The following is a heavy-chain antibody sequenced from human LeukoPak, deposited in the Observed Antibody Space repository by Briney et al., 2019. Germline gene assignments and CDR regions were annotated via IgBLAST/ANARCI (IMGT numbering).Heavy chain of an antibody. Sequence: GGSLRLSCAASGFTVSSNYVSWVRQAPGGGLEWVSVIYSGGSTYYADSLKGRFTISRDNAKNTLNLQMNSLRAEDTAVYYCARDLGQYYDTSDNWFDPWGQGTLVTVSS. V-gene: IGHV3-53*01. CDR2: IYSGGST. J-gene: IGHJ5*02. CDR1: GFTVSSNY. D-gene: IGHD3-22*01. CDR3: ARDLGQYYDTSDNWFDP.